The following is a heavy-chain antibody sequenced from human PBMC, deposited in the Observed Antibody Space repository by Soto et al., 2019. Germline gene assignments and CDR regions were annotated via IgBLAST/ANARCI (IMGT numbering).Heavy chain of an antibody. CDR1: GFTFSSYG. CDR2: IWYDGSNK. Sequence: QVQLVESGGGVVQPGRSLRLSCAASGFTFSSYGMHWVRQAPGKGLEWVAVIWYDGSNKYYADSVKGRFTISRDNSKNTLYLQMNSLRAEATAVYYCARDQGSSWYSPFDYWGQGTLVTVSS. D-gene: IGHD6-13*01. J-gene: IGHJ4*02. CDR3: ARDQGSSWYSPFDY. V-gene: IGHV3-33*01.